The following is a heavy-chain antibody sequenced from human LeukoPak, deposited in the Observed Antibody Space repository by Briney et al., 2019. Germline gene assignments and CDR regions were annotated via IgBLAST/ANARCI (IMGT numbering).Heavy chain of an antibody. Sequence: SETLSLTCTVSGGSISSSSYYWGWIRQPPGKGLEWIGSIYYSGSTYYNPSLKSRFTISVDTSKNQFSLKLSSVPAADTAVYYCASLRERSYYARGFDYWGQGTLVTVSS. V-gene: IGHV4-39*01. CDR1: GGSISSSSYY. CDR3: ASLRERSYYARGFDY. CDR2: IYYSGST. J-gene: IGHJ4*02. D-gene: IGHD4-11*01.